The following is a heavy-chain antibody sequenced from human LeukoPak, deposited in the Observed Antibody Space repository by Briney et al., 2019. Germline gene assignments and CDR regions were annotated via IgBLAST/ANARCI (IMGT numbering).Heavy chain of an antibody. V-gene: IGHV4-39*07. J-gene: IGHJ4*02. CDR2: INHSGST. CDR3: ARRRFLYGYSSGWYDY. Sequence: PSETLSLTCTVSGGSISSSTYYWVWIRQPPGKGLEWIGEINHSGSTNYNPSLKSRVTISVDTSKNQFSLKLSSVTAADTAVYYCARRRFLYGYSSGWYDYWGQGTLVTVSS. CDR1: GGSISSSTYY. D-gene: IGHD6-19*01.